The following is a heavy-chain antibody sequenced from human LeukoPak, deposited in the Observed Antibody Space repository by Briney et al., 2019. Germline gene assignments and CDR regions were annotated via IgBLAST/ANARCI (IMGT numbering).Heavy chain of an antibody. CDR1: GGSISSYY. J-gene: IGHJ5*02. CDR2: IYSSGST. D-gene: IGHD3-10*01. Sequence: SETLSLTCTVSGGSISSYYWSWIRQPAGKGLEWIGRIYSSGSTNYNPSLKSRVTISVDTSKNQFSLKLSSVTAADTAVYYCAREGLNMVRGVIPKEAWGWFDLWGQGTLVTVSS. V-gene: IGHV4-4*07. CDR3: AREGLNMVRGVIPKEAWGWFDL.